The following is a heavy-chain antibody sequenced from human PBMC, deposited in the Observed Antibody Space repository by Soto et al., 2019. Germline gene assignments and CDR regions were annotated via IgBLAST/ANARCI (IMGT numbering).Heavy chain of an antibody. CDR1: GYTFTGYA. Sequence: ASVKVSCKASGYTFTGYAMHWVCQAPGQRLEWMAWINAGNGNTKCSQRFQGRVTITRDTSASTVYMELSSLRSEDTAVYYCARSAISPFGGLIGPFDYWGQGNLVTVSS. CDR3: ARSAISPFGGLIGPFDY. CDR2: INAGNGNT. V-gene: IGHV1-3*01. D-gene: IGHD3-16*02. J-gene: IGHJ4*02.